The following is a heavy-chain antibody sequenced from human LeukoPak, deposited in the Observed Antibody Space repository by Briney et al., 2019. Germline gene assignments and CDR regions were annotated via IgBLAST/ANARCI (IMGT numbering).Heavy chain of an antibody. CDR3: ARNSNAKRYFDY. J-gene: IGHJ4*02. V-gene: IGHV1-46*01. D-gene: IGHD2/OR15-2a*01. Sequence: ASVKVSCKASGYTITSYYMHWVRQAPGQGLEWMGIINPSGGSTSYAQKFQGRVTMTRDTSTSTVYMELSSLRSEDTAVYYCARNSNAKRYFDYWGQGTLVTVSS. CDR2: INPSGGST. CDR1: GYTITSYY.